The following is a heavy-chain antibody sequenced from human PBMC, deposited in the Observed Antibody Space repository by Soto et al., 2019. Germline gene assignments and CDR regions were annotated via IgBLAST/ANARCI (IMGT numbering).Heavy chain of an antibody. Sequence: QVQLVQSGAEVKKPGSSVKVSCKASGGTFSSYAISWVRQAPGQGLEWMGGIIPIFGTANYAQKFQGRVTITADESTSTASMELSSLRSEDTAVYYCARARYSSSWYAPYNWFDPWGQGTLVTVSS. J-gene: IGHJ5*02. V-gene: IGHV1-69*01. CDR1: GGTFSSYA. CDR2: IIPIFGTA. D-gene: IGHD6-13*01. CDR3: ARARYSSSWYAPYNWFDP.